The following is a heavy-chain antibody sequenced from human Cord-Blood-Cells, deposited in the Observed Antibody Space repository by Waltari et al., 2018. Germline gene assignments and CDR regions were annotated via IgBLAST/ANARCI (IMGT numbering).Heavy chain of an antibody. D-gene: IGHD3-3*01. V-gene: IGHV3-11*01. CDR2: ISSSGSTI. J-gene: IGHJ3*02. Sequence: QVQLVESGGGLVKPGGSLRLSCAASGFTFSDSYMSWIRQAPGKGLEWVSYISSSGSTIYYADSVKGRFTISRDNAKNSLYLQMNSLRAEDTAVYYCASYPPRDFWSGDAFDIWGQGTMVTVSS. CDR3: ASYPPRDFWSGDAFDI. CDR1: GFTFSDSY.